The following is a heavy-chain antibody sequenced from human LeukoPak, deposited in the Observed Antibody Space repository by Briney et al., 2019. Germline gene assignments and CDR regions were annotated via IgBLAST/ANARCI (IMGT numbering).Heavy chain of an antibody. CDR2: IIPIFGTA. Sequence: SVKVSCKASGGTFSSYAISWVRQAPGQGLEWMGGIIPIFGTANYAQKFQGRVTITTDESTSTAYMELSSLRSEDTAVYYCARGRNPYYYDSSGYYSAFWGQGTLVTVSS. D-gene: IGHD3-22*01. CDR1: GGTFSSYA. J-gene: IGHJ4*02. V-gene: IGHV1-69*05. CDR3: ARGRNPYYYDSSGYYSAF.